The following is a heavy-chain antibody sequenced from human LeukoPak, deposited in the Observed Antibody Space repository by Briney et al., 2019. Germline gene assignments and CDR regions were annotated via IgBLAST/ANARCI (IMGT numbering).Heavy chain of an antibody. CDR1: GGSISSGSYY. CDR2: IYTSGST. V-gene: IGHV4-61*02. CDR3: AREGFAFWDSSGWYYFDY. Sequence: SQTLSLTCTVSGGSISSGSYYWSWIRQPAGKGLEWIGRIYTSGSTNYNPSLKSRATISVDTSKNQFSLKLSSVTAADTAVYYCAREGFAFWDSSGWYYFDYWGQGTLVTVSS. J-gene: IGHJ4*02. D-gene: IGHD6-19*01.